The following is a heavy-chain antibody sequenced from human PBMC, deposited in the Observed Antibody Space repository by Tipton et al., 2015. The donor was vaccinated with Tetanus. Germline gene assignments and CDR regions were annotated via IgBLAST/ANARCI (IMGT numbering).Heavy chain of an antibody. V-gene: IGHV4-59*01. D-gene: IGHD5-12*01. CDR2: IHSSGRT. CDR3: ASRAWDGYDSPYDY. Sequence: GLVKPSETLSLTCTVSGDSITNYYWSWVRQSPGRGLEWIGYIHSSGRTNYNPSLKSRVTISLDTPKNQFSLKLSSVTATDTAVYYCASRAWDGYDSPYDYWGQGTLVTVSS. CDR1: GDSITNYY. J-gene: IGHJ4*02.